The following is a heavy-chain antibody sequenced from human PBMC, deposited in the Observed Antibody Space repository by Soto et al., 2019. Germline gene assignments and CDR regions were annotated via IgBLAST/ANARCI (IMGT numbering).Heavy chain of an antibody. D-gene: IGHD2-21*02. J-gene: IGHJ4*02. Sequence: GGSLRLSCAASGFTFSSYTMHWVRQAPGKGLEWVSSITSTSTYIYYTDSLKGRFTISRDNANNSLFLQMNSLGPGDTAVYYCARDGARDRGDKGFDYWGQGTVVTVSS. CDR3: ARDGARDRGDKGFDY. CDR1: GFTFSSYT. CDR2: ITSTSTYI. V-gene: IGHV3-21*01.